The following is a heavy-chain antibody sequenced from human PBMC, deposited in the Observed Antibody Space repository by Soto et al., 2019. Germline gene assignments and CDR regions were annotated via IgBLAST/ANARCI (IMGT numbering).Heavy chain of an antibody. J-gene: IGHJ6*02. CDR3: ARDVLRGAHPYYYGMDV. D-gene: IGHD3-10*01. CDR1: GYTFTSYG. V-gene: IGHV1-18*04. CDR2: ISAYNGNT. Sequence: GPSVKVSCKASGYTFTSYGISWVRQAPGQGLEWMGWISAYNGNTNYAQKLQGRVTMTTDTSTSTAYMELRRLRSADTAAHYCARDVLRGAHPYYYGMDVWGQGTALTVSS.